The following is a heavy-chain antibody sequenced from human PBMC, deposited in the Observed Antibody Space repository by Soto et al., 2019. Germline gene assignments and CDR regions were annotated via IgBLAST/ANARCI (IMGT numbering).Heavy chain of an antibody. V-gene: IGHV3-23*01. Sequence: HPGGSLRLSCSASVLTFINDAMSCVRPAPGKGLEWVSAISGSGTSTYYADSVKGRFTISRDNSKNTLYLEMNSLRAEDTAVYYCAKDRVSHTLTNTRLDYWGQGTLVTVSS. CDR1: VLTFINDA. CDR3: AKDRVSHTLTNTRLDY. J-gene: IGHJ4*02. CDR2: ISGSGTST. D-gene: IGHD2-2*01.